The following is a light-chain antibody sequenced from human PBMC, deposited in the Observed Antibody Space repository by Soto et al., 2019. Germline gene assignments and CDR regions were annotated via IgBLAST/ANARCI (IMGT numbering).Light chain of an antibody. CDR2: GAS. Sequence: DIQMTQSPSTLSASVGGRVTITCRASQSVGTWVAWYQQKPGKAPKLLIYGASNLESVVPSRFSGSGSGTEFTLTITTLQPDYFATYFCQQYNRNTWSFGPGTKVDIK. CDR3: QQYNRNTWS. J-gene: IGKJ1*01. V-gene: IGKV1-5*01. CDR1: QSVGTW.